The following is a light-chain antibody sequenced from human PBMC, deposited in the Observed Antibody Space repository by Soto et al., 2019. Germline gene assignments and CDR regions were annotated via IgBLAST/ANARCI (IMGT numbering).Light chain of an antibody. CDR1: QSISSTY. V-gene: IGKV3-20*01. Sequence: ETVLTQSPDTLSLSPGERATLSCRASQSISSTYLAWYHQKPGQAPRLLIYGASSRATGIPDRFSGSGSGTDFTLTISRLEPEHSAVYYCQQYGSSSWTFGQGTKVEIK. J-gene: IGKJ1*01. CDR3: QQYGSSSWT. CDR2: GAS.